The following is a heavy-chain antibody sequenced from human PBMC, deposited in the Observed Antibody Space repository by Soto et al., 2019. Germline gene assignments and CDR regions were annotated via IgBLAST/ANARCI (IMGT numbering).Heavy chain of an antibody. D-gene: IGHD3-10*01. CDR1: GGSFSGYY. J-gene: IGHJ3*02. CDR3: ARLGGITMVGGVLTAFDI. Sequence: SETLSLTCAVYGGSFSGYYWSWIRQPPGKGLEWIGEINHSGSTNYNPSLKSRVTISVDTSKNQFSLKLRSVTAADTAVYYCARLGGITMVGGVLTAFDIWGQGTMVTVSS. V-gene: IGHV4-34*01. CDR2: INHSGST.